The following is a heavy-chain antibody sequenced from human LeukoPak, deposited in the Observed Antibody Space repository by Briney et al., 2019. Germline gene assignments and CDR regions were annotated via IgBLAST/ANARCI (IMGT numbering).Heavy chain of an antibody. V-gene: IGHV1-69*13. D-gene: IGHD6-13*01. Sequence: ASVKVSCKASGGTLSSYAISWVRQAPGQGLEWMGGIIPIFGTANYAQKFQGRVTITADESTSTVYMELSSLRSEDTAIYYCAKLAASETGEGSWGQGTLVTVSS. CDR3: AKLAASETGEGS. J-gene: IGHJ5*02. CDR1: GGTLSSYA. CDR2: IIPIFGTA.